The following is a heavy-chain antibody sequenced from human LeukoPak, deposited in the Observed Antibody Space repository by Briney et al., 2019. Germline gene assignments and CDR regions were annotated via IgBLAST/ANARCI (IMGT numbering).Heavy chain of an antibody. CDR1: GFTFSGYA. J-gene: IGHJ5*02. Sequence: GGSLRLTCAASGFTFSGYAMSWVRQAPGKGLQWVSTISRSGDNTYYADSVKGQFTISRDNSKNTLYVQMNSLRAEDTAIYYCAKAGANWFDPWGQGTLVTVSS. CDR3: AKAGANWFDP. CDR2: ISRSGDNT. D-gene: IGHD3-10*01. V-gene: IGHV3-23*01.